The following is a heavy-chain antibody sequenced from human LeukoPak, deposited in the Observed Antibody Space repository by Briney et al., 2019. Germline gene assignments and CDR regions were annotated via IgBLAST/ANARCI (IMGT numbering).Heavy chain of an antibody. J-gene: IGHJ6*03. D-gene: IGHD2-8*01. CDR3: ARLAYCSNDICYSNYYYSMDV. CDR1: GYTFSSYW. CDR2: IYPDDSDT. V-gene: IGHV5-51*01. Sequence: GESLKISCKGSGYTFSSYWIGWVRQMPGKGLEWMGIIYPDDSDTRYSPSFQGQVTISADKSISTAYLQWSSLKASDTAMYYCARLAYCSNDICYSNYYYSMDVWGKGTTVTVSS.